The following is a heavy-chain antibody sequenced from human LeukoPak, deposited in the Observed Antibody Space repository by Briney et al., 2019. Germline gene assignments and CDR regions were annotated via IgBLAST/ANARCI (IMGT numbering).Heavy chain of an antibody. Sequence: GGSLRLSCAASGFTFSSYGMHWVRQAPGKGLEWVAFIRYDGSNKYYADSVKGRFTISRDNSKNTLYLHVNSLRPEDTAVYYCAKEAVEWGFFWGQGTLVTVSS. D-gene: IGHD2-15*01. J-gene: IGHJ4*02. CDR1: GFTFSSYG. CDR2: IRYDGSNK. CDR3: AKEAVEWGFF. V-gene: IGHV3-30*02.